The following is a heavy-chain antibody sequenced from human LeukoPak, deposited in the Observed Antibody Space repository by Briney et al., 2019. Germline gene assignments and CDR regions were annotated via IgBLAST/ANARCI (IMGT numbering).Heavy chain of an antibody. CDR3: ARASRDLDWLSFDY. CDR1: GGSFSGYY. V-gene: IGHV4-34*01. J-gene: IGHJ4*02. D-gene: IGHD3-9*01. CDR2: INHSGRT. Sequence: SETLSLTCAVYGGSFSGYYWSWIRQPPGKGLEWIGEINHSGRTNYNPSLKSRVTISVDTSKNQFSLKLSSVTAADTAVYYCARASRDLDWLSFDYWGQGTLVTVSS.